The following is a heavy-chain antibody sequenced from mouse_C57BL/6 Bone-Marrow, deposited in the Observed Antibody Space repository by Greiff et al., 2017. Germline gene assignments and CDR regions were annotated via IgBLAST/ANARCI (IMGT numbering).Heavy chain of an antibody. CDR3: ARHRSYDYDWFAY. CDR1: GFTFSSYG. D-gene: IGHD2-4*01. Sequence: EVNVVESGGDLVKPGGSLKLSCAASGFTFSSYGMSWVRQTPDKRLEWVATISSGGSYTYYPDSVKGRFTISRDNAKNTLYLQMSSLKSEDTAMYYCARHRSYDYDWFAYWGQGTLVTVSA. V-gene: IGHV5-6*01. J-gene: IGHJ3*01. CDR2: ISSGGSYT.